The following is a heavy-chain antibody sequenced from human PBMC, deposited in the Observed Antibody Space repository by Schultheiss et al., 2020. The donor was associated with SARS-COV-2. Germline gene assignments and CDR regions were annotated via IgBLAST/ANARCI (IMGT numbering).Heavy chain of an antibody. Sequence: GESLKISCAASGFTFSSYAMHWVRQAPGKGLEWVAVISYDGSNKYYADSVKGRFTISRDNSKNTLYLQMNSLRAEDTALYYCARAGYCSSTSCDHYYYYYMDVWGKGTTVTVSS. CDR2: ISYDGSNK. CDR3: ARAGYCSSTSCDHYYYYYMDV. CDR1: GFTFSSYA. J-gene: IGHJ6*03. D-gene: IGHD2-2*01. V-gene: IGHV3-30*04.